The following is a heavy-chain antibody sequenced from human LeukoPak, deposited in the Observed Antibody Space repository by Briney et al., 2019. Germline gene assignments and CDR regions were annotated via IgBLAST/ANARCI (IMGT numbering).Heavy chain of an antibody. CDR2: IKQDGSEK. Sequence: GGSLRLSCAASGFTFSSCWMSWVRQAPGKGLEWVANIKQDGSEKYYVDSVKGRFTISRDNAKNSLYLQMNSLRAEDTAVYYCARPSGTHYYYYYMDVWGKGTTVTVSS. D-gene: IGHD1-14*01. J-gene: IGHJ6*03. CDR1: GFTFSSCW. CDR3: ARPSGTHYYYYYMDV. V-gene: IGHV3-7*01.